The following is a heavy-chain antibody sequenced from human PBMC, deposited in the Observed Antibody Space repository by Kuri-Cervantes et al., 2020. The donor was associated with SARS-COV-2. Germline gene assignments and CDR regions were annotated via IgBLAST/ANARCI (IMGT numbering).Heavy chain of an antibody. Sequence: GESLKISCAASGFTFSSYAMSWVRQAPGKGLEWVSAISGSGGSTYYADSVKGRFTISRDNSKNTLYLQMNSLRAEDTAVYYCAKGFYGDYVGPGAFDIWGQGTRVTVSS. CDR1: GFTFSSYA. CDR2: ISGSGGST. D-gene: IGHD4-17*01. J-gene: IGHJ3*02. CDR3: AKGFYGDYVGPGAFDI. V-gene: IGHV3-23*01.